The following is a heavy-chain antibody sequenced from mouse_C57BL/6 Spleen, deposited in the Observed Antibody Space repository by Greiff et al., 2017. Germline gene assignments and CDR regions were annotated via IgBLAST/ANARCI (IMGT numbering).Heavy chain of an antibody. CDR2: IDPANGNT. Sequence: EVQRVEPVAELVRPGASVKLSCTASGFNIKNTYMHWVKQRPEQGLEWIGRIDPANGNTNYAPKFQGKATITADTSSNTAYLQLSSLTSEDTAIYYCAFITTGVAEWYFDVWGTGTTLTVSS. CDR1: GFNIKNTY. CDR3: AFITTGVAEWYFDV. V-gene: IGHV14-3*01. D-gene: IGHD1-1*01. J-gene: IGHJ1*03.